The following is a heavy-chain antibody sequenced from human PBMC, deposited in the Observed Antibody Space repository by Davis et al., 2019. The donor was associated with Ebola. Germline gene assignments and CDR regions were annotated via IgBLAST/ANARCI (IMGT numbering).Heavy chain of an antibody. Sequence: GESLKISCAASGFTFDDYGMSWVRQAPGKGLEWLAVIWYDGSNEYYADSVKGRFTISRDNAKNTLYLQMNSLRAEDTAVYYCARDARERGDSSSWYEYNWFDPWGQGTLVTVSS. J-gene: IGHJ5*02. CDR2: IWYDGSNE. CDR3: ARDARERGDSSSWYEYNWFDP. D-gene: IGHD6-13*01. V-gene: IGHV3-33*08. CDR1: GFTFDDYG.